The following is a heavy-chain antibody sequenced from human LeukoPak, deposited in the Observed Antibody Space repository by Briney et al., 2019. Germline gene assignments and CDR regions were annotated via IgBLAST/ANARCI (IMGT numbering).Heavy chain of an antibody. CDR3: ARGTLYSGWSYYFDY. J-gene: IGHJ4*02. D-gene: IGHD6-19*01. CDR2: VYYSGPT. Sequence: SETLSLTCSVSGGSTSLSYYYWGWIRPPPGKAPEWIGSVYYSGPTSYNPSLKGRVTISVDMSKNHFSLRLSSVTAADTAMYYCARGTLYSGWSYYFDYWGQGSQVTVSS. CDR1: GGSTSLSYYY. V-gene: IGHV4-39*07.